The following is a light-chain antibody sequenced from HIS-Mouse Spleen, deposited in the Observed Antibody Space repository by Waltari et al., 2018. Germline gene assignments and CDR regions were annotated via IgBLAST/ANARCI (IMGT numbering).Light chain of an antibody. V-gene: IGLV2-14*03. CDR3: SSYTSSSFNVV. CDR1: SSDVGGYNH. J-gene: IGLJ2*01. CDR2: DVS. Sequence: QSALTQPASVAGSPGQSLTISFPGTSSDVGGYNHVSWYQQHPGQAPKLMIYDVSNRPSGVSNRFSGSKSGNTASLTISGLQAEDEADYYCSSYTSSSFNVVFGGGTKLTVL.